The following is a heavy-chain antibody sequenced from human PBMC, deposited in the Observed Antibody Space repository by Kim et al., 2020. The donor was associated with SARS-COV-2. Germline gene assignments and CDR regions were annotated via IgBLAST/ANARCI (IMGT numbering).Heavy chain of an antibody. CDR2: IKSKTDGGTT. CDR3: TTDPNYLDRLEAMIVVVIDGWFDP. D-gene: IGHD3-22*01. V-gene: IGHV3-15*01. Sequence: GGSLRLSCAASGFTFSNAWMSWVRQAPGKGLEWVGRIKSKTDGGTTDYAAPVKGRFTISRDDSKNTLYLQMNSLKTEDTAVYYCTTDPNYLDRLEAMIVVVIDGWFDPWGQGTLVTVSS. J-gene: IGHJ5*02. CDR1: GFTFSNAW.